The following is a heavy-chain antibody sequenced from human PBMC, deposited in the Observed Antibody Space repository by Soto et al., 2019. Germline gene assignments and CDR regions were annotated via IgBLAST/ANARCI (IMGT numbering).Heavy chain of an antibody. CDR2: IYYSGST. V-gene: IGHV4-31*03. Sequence: QVQLQESGPGLVKPSQTLSLTCTVSGGSISSGGYYWSWIRQHPGKGLEWIGYIYYSGSTYYNPSSTSRVTLSVDTSKNQSSLKLSSVTAADTAVYYCAIGSYYDSSGYYGPWGQGTLVTVSS. D-gene: IGHD3-22*01. J-gene: IGHJ5*02. CDR3: AIGSYYDSSGYYGP. CDR1: GGSISSGGYY.